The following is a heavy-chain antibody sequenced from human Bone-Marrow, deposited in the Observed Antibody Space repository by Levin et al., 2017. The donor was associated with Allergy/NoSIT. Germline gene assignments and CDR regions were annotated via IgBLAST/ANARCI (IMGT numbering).Heavy chain of an antibody. D-gene: IGHD6-13*01. V-gene: IGHV3-23*01. J-gene: IGHJ4*02. CDR2: ITGTGGDT. Sequence: GGSLRLSCAASGFTFTNYAMGWARQAPGKGLEWVSTITGTGGDTYYADSVKGRFTFSRDNSKNTLYLQMNNLRAEDTALYYCAKKAGFTSSWVFDSCGQGALVTVSS. CDR1: GFTFTNYA. CDR3: AKKAGFTSSWVFDS.